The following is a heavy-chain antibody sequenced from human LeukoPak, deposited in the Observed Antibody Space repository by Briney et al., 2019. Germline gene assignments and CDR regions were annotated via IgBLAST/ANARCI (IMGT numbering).Heavy chain of an antibody. V-gene: IGHV2-5*02. Sequence: GSGPTLVNPTQTLTLTCTFSGFSLSTRAVGVGWIRQPPGKALEWLALVHRDDDKRYSPSLKSRLTITKDTSRNQVVLTMTNMDPVDTATYYCAHATLVYDSSGYYMGWFDPWGQGTLVTVSS. CDR3: AHATLVYDSSGYYMGWFDP. J-gene: IGHJ5*02. CDR2: VHRDDDK. D-gene: IGHD3-22*01. CDR1: GFSLSTRAVG.